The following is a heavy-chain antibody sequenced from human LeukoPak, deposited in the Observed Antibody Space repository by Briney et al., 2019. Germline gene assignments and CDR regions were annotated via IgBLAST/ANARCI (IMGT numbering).Heavy chain of an antibody. V-gene: IGHV4-59*01. CDR3: ARGGYYGSGNDFRFDP. CDR1: GGSISSYY. CDR2: IHYTGST. D-gene: IGHD3-10*01. Sequence: SETLSLTCTVSGGSISSYYWSWIRQSPGKGLECIGYIHYTGSTNYNPSLKSRVTISVETSKNQFSLKLKSVTAADTAVYYCARGGYYGSGNDFRFDPWGQGTLVTVFS. J-gene: IGHJ5*02.